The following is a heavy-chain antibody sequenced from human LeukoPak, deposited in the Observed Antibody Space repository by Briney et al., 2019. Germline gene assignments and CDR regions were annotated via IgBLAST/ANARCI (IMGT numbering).Heavy chain of an antibody. Sequence: GGSLRLSCAASGFTFSSYSMNWVRRAPGKGLEWVSSISSSSSYIYYADSVKGRFTISRDNAKNSLYLQMNSLRAEDTAVYYCARSFYDSSGYYYAVLRRSYYFDYWGQGTLVTVSS. CDR3: ARSFYDSSGYYYAVLRRSYYFDY. CDR1: GFTFSSYS. J-gene: IGHJ4*02. V-gene: IGHV3-21*01. D-gene: IGHD3-22*01. CDR2: ISSSSSYI.